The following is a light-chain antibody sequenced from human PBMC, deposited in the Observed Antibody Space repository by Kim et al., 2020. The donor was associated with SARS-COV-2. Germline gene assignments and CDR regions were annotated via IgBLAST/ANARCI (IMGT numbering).Light chain of an antibody. CDR1: SSDVGGYNY. Sequence: QSALTQPASVSGSPGQSITISCTGTSSDVGGYNYVSWYQQHPGKAPKLMIYDVNKRPSGVSNRFSGSKSGNTASLTISGLQPEDEADYYCNSYTSSSTLVFGGGTQLTVL. J-gene: IGLJ2*01. CDR2: DVN. V-gene: IGLV2-14*03. CDR3: NSYTSSSTLV.